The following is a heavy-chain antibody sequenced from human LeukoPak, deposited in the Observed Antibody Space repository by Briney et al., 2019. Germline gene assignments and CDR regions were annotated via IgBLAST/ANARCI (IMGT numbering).Heavy chain of an antibody. CDR3: ARGIVVVVGASDHFDY. J-gene: IGHJ4*02. V-gene: IGHV3-7*01. CDR1: GFTFSSYW. D-gene: IGHD2-15*01. CDR2: ISPDGSDK. Sequence: GGSLRLSCAASGFTFSSYWMNWVRHAPGKGLERVGTISPDGSDKYYVDSVKGRFTISRDNAKTSLYLQINGLRADDTALYFCARGIVVVVGASDHFDYWGQGTLITVSS.